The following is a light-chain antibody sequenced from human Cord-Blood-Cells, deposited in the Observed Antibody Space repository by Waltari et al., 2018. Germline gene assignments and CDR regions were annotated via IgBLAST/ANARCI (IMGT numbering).Light chain of an antibody. CDR1: QSISSY. CDR2: AAS. Sequence: DIQMTQSPSSLSASVGDRVTITCRASQSISSYLNWYHQKPGKAPKLLIYAASSLQSGVPSRFSGSGSGTDFTLTISSLQPEDFATYYCQQSYSTPWTFGQGTKGEIK. J-gene: IGKJ1*01. V-gene: IGKV1-39*01. CDR3: QQSYSTPWT.